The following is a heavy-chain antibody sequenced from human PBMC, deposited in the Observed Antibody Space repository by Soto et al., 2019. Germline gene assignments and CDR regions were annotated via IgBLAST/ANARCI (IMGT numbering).Heavy chain of an antibody. CDR2: IYYSGST. Sequence: QLQLQESGPGLVKPSETLSLTCTVSGGSISSSSYYWGWIRQPPGKGLEWIGSIYYSGSTYYNPSLRSRVPISVDPSKNQFSLKLSSVTAADTAVYYCARVGALWFGEGGDYWGQGTLVTVSS. V-gene: IGHV4-39*01. CDR1: GGSISSSSYY. J-gene: IGHJ4*02. CDR3: ARVGALWFGEGGDY. D-gene: IGHD3-10*01.